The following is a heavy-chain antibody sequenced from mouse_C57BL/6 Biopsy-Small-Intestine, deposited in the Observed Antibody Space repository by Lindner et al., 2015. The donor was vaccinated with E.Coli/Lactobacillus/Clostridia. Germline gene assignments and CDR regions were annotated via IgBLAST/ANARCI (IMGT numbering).Heavy chain of an antibody. CDR3: ASVGYDFDS. Sequence: VQLQESGPEVVKPGASVKISCKASGFTFTDYYVHWVRQSHGETLEWIGDINPKIGGSNYNQNFKGKATLTVDKSSSTAYMELRSLTSEDSAVYYCASVGYDFDSWGQGTTLTVSS. CDR1: GFTFTDYY. J-gene: IGHJ2*01. D-gene: IGHD2-2*01. V-gene: IGHV1-26*01. CDR2: INPKIGGS.